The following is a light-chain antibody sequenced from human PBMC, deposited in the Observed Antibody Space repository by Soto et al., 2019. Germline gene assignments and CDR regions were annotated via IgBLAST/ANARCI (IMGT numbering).Light chain of an antibody. CDR1: SSNIGAGYD. V-gene: IGLV1-40*01. Sequence: QPVLTQPPSVSGAPGQRVTLSCSGGSSNIGAGYDVHWYQQLPGTAPKLLIYGSLKRPSGVPDRFSGSKSGPSASLAIAGLQAEDEAYYYCQSYDSSVTGWVFGGGTKVTVL. CDR2: GSL. CDR3: QSYDSSVTGWV. J-gene: IGLJ3*02.